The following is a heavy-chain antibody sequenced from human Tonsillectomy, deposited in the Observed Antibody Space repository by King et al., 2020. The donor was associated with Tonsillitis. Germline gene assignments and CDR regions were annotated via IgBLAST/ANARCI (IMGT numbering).Heavy chain of an antibody. CDR3: ARAPYRSRYYFDY. Sequence: VQLQQWGAGLLKPSETLSLTCAVYGGSFSGYYWSWIRQPPGKGLEWFGEINHSGSTNYNPSLKSRVTISVDTSKNQFSLKLSSVTAADPAVYYCARAPYRSRYYFDYWGQGTLVTVSS. D-gene: IGHD6-13*01. CDR2: INHSGST. V-gene: IGHV4-34*01. CDR1: GGSFSGYY. J-gene: IGHJ4*02.